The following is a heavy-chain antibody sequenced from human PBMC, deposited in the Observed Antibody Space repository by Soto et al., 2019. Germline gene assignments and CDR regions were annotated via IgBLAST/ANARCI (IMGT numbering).Heavy chain of an antibody. CDR1: GFMFSDYY. CDR2: ISSGGSTK. CDR3: VRGGGGFYDYLWASYSQGAFDV. J-gene: IGHJ3*01. V-gene: IGHV3-11*01. D-gene: IGHD3-16*01. Sequence: PGGSLRLSCAASGFMFSDYYMSWIRQAPGKGLEWVSYISSGGSTKYYADSVKGRFTISRDNAKNSLSLQMSSLRAEDTAIYYCVRGGGGFYDYLWASYSQGAFDVWGQGTMVTVSS.